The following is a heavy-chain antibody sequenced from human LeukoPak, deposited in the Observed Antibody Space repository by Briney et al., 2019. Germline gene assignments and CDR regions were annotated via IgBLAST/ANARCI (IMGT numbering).Heavy chain of an antibody. CDR2: IYYSGRT. Sequence: SETLSLTCTASGCSISRYYWSWIRQPPGKGLDWISYIYYSGRTNYNPSVKSRVPISVDTSKNQFSLKLSSVTAADTAVYYCARTFGNGAFDIWGQGTMVTVSS. CDR3: ARTFGNGAFDI. CDR1: GCSISRYY. V-gene: IGHV4-59*01. J-gene: IGHJ3*02. D-gene: IGHD2-8*01.